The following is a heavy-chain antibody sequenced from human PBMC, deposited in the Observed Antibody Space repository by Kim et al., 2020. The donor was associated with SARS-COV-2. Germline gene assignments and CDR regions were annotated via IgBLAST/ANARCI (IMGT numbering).Heavy chain of an antibody. V-gene: IGHV5-51*01. D-gene: IGHD5-18*01. J-gene: IGHJ3*02. Sequence: GESLKISCKGSGYSFTSYWIGWVRQMPGKGLEWMGIIYPGDSDTRYSPSFQGQVTISADKSISTAYLQWSSLKASDTAMYYCARLTEDTAMVGAFDIWGQGTMVTVSS. CDR2: IYPGDSDT. CDR3: ARLTEDTAMVGAFDI. CDR1: GYSFTSYW.